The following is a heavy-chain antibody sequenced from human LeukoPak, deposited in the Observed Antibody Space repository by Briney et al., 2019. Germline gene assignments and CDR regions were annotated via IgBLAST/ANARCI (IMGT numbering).Heavy chain of an antibody. CDR3: AKEPIAAAGNNWFDP. Sequence: GGSLRLSCAASGFTFSSYAMSCVRQAPGKGLEWVSAISGSGGSTYYADCVKGRFTISRDNSKNTLYLQMNSLRAEDTAVYYCAKEPIAAAGNNWFDPWGQGTLVTVSS. CDR2: ISGSGGST. CDR1: GFTFSSYA. J-gene: IGHJ5*02. D-gene: IGHD6-13*01. V-gene: IGHV3-23*01.